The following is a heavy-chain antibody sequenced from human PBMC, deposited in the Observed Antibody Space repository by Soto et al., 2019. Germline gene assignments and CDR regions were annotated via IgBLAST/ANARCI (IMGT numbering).Heavy chain of an antibody. CDR2: IYYSGST. J-gene: IGHJ4*02. Sequence: SETLSLTCTVSGGSISSYYWSWIRQPPGKGLEWIGYIYYSGSTNYNPSLKSRVTISVDTSKNQFSLKLSSVTAADTAVYYCARGAYYYDSSGYYLIFDYWGQGTLVTVSS. D-gene: IGHD3-22*01. CDR1: GGSISSYY. V-gene: IGHV4-59*01. CDR3: ARGAYYYDSSGYYLIFDY.